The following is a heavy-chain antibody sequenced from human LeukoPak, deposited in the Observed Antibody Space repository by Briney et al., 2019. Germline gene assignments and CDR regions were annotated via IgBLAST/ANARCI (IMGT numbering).Heavy chain of an antibody. V-gene: IGHV3-48*01. J-gene: IGHJ4*02. CDR3: TRHATNTLAAADY. CDR1: GFTFSSYS. CDR2: ISSGSSTI. D-gene: IGHD6-13*01. Sequence: GGSLRLSCAASGFTFSSYSMNWVRQAPGKGLEWISYISSGSSTIYYADSVKGRFTISRDNAKNSLYLQMNSLKTEDTAVYYCTRHATNTLAAADYWGQGTLVTVSS.